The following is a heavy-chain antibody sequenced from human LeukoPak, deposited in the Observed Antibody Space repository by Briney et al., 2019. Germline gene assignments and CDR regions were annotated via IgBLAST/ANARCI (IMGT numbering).Heavy chain of an antibody. CDR1: GYTFTGYY. CDR2: INPNSGGT. CDR3: ARDSYSGYKTFDY. D-gene: IGHD5-12*01. V-gene: IGHV1-2*02. Sequence: ASVKVSCKASGYTFTGYYMHWVRQAPGQGLEWMGWINPNSGGTNYAQKFQGRVTMTRDTSISTAYMELSRLRSDDTAVYYCARDSYSGYKTFDYWGQGTLVTVSS. J-gene: IGHJ4*02.